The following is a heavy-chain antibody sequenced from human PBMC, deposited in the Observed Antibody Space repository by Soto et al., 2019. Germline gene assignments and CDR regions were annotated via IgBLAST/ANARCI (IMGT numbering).Heavy chain of an antibody. V-gene: IGHV3-7*01. CDR2: IKQDGSEK. CDR1: GFTFSSYW. D-gene: IGHD2-15*01. J-gene: IGHJ4*02. Sequence: GGSLRLSCAASGFTFSSYWMSWVRQAPGKGLEWVANIKQDGSEKYYVDSVKGRFTISRDNAKNSLYLQMNSLRAEDTAVYYCARENIVVVVAATFDYWGQGTLVTVSS. CDR3: ARENIVVVVAATFDY.